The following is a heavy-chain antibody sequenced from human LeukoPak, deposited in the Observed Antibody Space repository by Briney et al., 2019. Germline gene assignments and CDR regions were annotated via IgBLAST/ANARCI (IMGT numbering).Heavy chain of an antibody. J-gene: IGHJ4*02. V-gene: IGHV3-74*01. Sequence: GGSLRLSCAASGFTFSSYWMHWVRQAPGKGLVWVSRINTDGSRTRYADSAKGRFTISRDNAKNTLYLQMKSLRAEDTAVYFCARDPAEPISFDYWGQGTLVTVSS. CDR3: ARDPAEPISFDY. D-gene: IGHD1-14*01. CDR1: GFTFSSYW. CDR2: INTDGSRT.